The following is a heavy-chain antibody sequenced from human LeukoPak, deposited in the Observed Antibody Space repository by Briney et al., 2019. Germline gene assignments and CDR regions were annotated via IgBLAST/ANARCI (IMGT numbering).Heavy chain of an antibody. CDR2: SGST. J-gene: IGHJ1*01. Sequence: SETLSLTCTVSGGSISSGGYYWSWIRQPAGKGLEWIGSGSTYYNPSLKSRVTISVDTSKNQFSLKLSSVTAADTAVYFCASPRGDDSGGYYTWYFHHWGQGILVTVSS. D-gene: IGHD3-22*01. V-gene: IGHV4-39*07. CDR3: ASPRGDDSGGYYTWYFHH. CDR1: GGSISSGGYY.